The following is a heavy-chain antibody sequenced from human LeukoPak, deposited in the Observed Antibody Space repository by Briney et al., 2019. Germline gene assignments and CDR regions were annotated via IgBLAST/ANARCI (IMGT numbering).Heavy chain of an antibody. D-gene: IGHD5-18*01. Sequence: SETLSLTCAVYGGSFSGYYWSWTRQPPGKGLEWIGEINHSGSTNYNPSLKSRVTISVDTSKNQFSLKLSSVTAADTAVYYCARGEQLWSPLLEWGQGTLVTVSS. V-gene: IGHV4-34*01. CDR2: INHSGST. CDR1: GGSFSGYY. J-gene: IGHJ4*02. CDR3: ARGEQLWSPLLE.